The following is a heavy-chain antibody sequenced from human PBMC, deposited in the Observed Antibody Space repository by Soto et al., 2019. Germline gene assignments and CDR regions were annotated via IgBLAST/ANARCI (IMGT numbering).Heavy chain of an antibody. CDR2: ISGYNDNT. V-gene: IGHV1-18*01. Sequence: QIQLEQSRPELRKPGASVKVSCKASGYIFSNFGISWERQAPGQGREWMGWISGYNDNTNYAQKFQDRLRMTTDIATGTAYMELTTLRSEDTAVYYCAKDASSWFYYFYGMDVWGQGTTVTVSS. D-gene: IGHD2-2*01. J-gene: IGHJ6*02. CDR3: AKDASSWFYYFYGMDV. CDR1: GYIFSNFG.